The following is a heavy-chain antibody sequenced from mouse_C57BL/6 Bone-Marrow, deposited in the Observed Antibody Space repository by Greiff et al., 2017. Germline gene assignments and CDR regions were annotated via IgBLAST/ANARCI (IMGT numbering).Heavy chain of an antibody. CDR2: IDPEDGDT. Sequence: EVKLMESGAELVRPGASVKLSCTASGFNIKDYYMHWVKQRPEQGLEWIGRIDPEDGDTEYAPKFQGKATLTADTSSNTAYLQLSSLTSEDTAVYYGTTGGAFDGYVLCDYWGQGTTLTVSS. CDR1: GFNIKDYY. J-gene: IGHJ2*01. V-gene: IGHV14-1*01. D-gene: IGHD2-3*01. CDR3: TTGGAFDGYVLCDY.